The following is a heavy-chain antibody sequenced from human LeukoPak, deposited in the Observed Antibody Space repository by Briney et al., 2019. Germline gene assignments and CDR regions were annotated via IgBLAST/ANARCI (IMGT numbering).Heavy chain of an antibody. V-gene: IGHV3-30*18. CDR3: AKDDPVTELDY. J-gene: IGHJ4*02. Sequence: GGSLRLSCAASGFTFSSYGMHWVRQAPGKGLEWVAVISYDGSNKYYADSVKGRFTISRDNSKNTLYLQMNSLRAEDTAVYYCAKDDPVTELDYWGQGTLVTVSS. D-gene: IGHD2-21*02. CDR2: ISYDGSNK. CDR1: GFTFSSYG.